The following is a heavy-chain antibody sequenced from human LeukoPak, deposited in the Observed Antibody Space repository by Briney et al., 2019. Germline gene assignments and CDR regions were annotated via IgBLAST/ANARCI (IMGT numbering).Heavy chain of an antibody. CDR3: ARFDSWNWFDP. V-gene: IGHV1-3*01. J-gene: IGHJ5*02. CDR1: GYTFTSYA. CDR2: INAGNGNT. Sequence: ASVKVSFKASGYTFTSYAMHWVRQAPGQRLEWMGWINAGNGNTKYSQKFQGRVTITRDTSASTAYMELSSLRSEDTAVYYCARFDSWNWFDPWGQGTLVTVSS. D-gene: IGHD3-22*01.